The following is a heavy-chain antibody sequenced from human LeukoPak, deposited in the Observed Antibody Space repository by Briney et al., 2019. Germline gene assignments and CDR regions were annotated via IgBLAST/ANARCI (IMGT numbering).Heavy chain of an antibody. J-gene: IGHJ4*02. CDR1: GGSISTSSYF. D-gene: IGHD2-2*01. CDR2: VHYTGST. Sequence: SETLSLTCSGSGGSISTSSYFWGWIRQPPGKGLEWIASVHYTGSTYYNPSLKSRVTISVDASKNQFSLKVSSVTAADTAVYYCARVSYQEGVDYWGQGTLVTVSS. V-gene: IGHV4-39*01. CDR3: ARVSYQEGVDY.